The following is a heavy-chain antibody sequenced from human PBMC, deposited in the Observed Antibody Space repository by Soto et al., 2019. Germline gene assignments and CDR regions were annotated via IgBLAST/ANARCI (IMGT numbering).Heavy chain of an antibody. J-gene: IGHJ4*02. Sequence: GGSLRLSCEASGFTFSNYGMTWVRQAPGKGLEWVSTISGSGDRAFYTDPVKGRFTISRDNSKNTLYLQMNSLSAEDTAIYYCAKEMIASTLADFFDYWGQGILVTVSS. V-gene: IGHV3-23*01. CDR1: GFTFSNYG. CDR2: ISGSGDRA. CDR3: AKEMIASTLADFFDY. D-gene: IGHD2-21*01.